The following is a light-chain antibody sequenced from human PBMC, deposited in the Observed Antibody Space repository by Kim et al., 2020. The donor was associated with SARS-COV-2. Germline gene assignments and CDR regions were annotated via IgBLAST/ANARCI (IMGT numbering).Light chain of an antibody. CDR1: QGISTY. CDR2: AAT. V-gene: IGKV1-39*01. J-gene: IGKJ1*01. CDR3: QQTFNTPWT. Sequence: DIQMTQSPSSLSASVEDRVTITCRASQGISTYVNWYRQSRGRAPELVVCAATSLQGGVPPRFSVSYSGTDFSLTISGLQPEDSATYYCQQTFNTPWTFGQGTKLEI.